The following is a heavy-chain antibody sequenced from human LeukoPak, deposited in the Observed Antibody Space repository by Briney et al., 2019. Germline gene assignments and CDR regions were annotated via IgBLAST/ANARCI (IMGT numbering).Heavy chain of an antibody. CDR1: GFTLSSYS. CDR2: ISSSSSYI. V-gene: IGHV3-21*01. Sequence: GGSLRLSCAASGFTLSSYSMNWVRQAPGKGLEWVSSISSSSSYIYYADSVKGRFTISRDNAKNSLYLQMNSLRAEDTAVYYCAREGPYGDYGDYWGQGTLVTVSS. D-gene: IGHD4-17*01. J-gene: IGHJ4*02. CDR3: AREGPYGDYGDY.